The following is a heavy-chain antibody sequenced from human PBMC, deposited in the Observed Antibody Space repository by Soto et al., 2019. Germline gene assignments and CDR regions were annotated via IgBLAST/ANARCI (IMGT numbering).Heavy chain of an antibody. CDR1: GYSINSGPY. V-gene: IGHV4-61*02. D-gene: IGHD3-10*01. Sequence: SYTISITCAVSGYSINSGPYWSWIRKPAGKGLEWIGRIYTSGSTNYNPSLKSRVTISVDTSKNQFSLKLSSVTAADTAVYYCARGEYYGSGSYSACNYGMDFWGQGTTVTVS. CDR2: IYTSGST. J-gene: IGHJ6*02. CDR3: ARGEYYGSGSYSACNYGMDF.